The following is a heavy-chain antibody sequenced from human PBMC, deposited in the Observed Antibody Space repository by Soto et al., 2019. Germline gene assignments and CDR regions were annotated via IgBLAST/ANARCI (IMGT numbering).Heavy chain of an antibody. CDR1: GGSISSGGYY. D-gene: IGHD2-21*02. CDR3: ARDLWGYCGTDCYPLDV. V-gene: IGHV4-61*08. Sequence: SETLSFTCTVSGGSISSGGYYWSWIRQHPGKGLEWIGYMYNTGSTVYNPSLKSRVTISVDTSKNQFSLKLNAVTAADTAVYYCARDLWGYCGTDCYPLDVWGQGTTVTVSS. J-gene: IGHJ6*02. CDR2: MYNTGST.